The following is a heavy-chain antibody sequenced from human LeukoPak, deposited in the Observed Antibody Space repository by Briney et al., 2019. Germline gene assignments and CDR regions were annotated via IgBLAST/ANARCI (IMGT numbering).Heavy chain of an antibody. J-gene: IGHJ4*02. CDR3: AKDGYSSSRYALLNYFDY. CDR1: GFTFSSYG. Sequence: PGGSLRLSCAASGFTFSSYGMSWVRQAPGKGLEWVSGISGSGGRTYYADSVKGRFTISRDNSKNTLFLQMNSLRAEDTAIYYCAKDGYSSSRYALLNYFDYWGQGTLVTVSS. CDR2: ISGSGGRT. V-gene: IGHV3-23*01. D-gene: IGHD6-13*01.